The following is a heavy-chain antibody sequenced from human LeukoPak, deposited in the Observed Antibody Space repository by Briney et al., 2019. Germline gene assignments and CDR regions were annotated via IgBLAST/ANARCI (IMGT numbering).Heavy chain of an antibody. CDR3: ARRVGGGGDCYLFDY. V-gene: IGHV5-10-1*01. D-gene: IGHD2-21*02. CDR1: GNSFTSYW. CDR2: IDPSDSYT. J-gene: IGHJ4*02. Sequence: GESLKISCMGSGNSFTSYWISWVRQMPGKGLEWMGRIDPSDSYTNYSPSFQGHVTISADKSISTAYLQWSSLKASDTAMYYCARRVGGGGDCYLFDYWGQGTLVTVSS.